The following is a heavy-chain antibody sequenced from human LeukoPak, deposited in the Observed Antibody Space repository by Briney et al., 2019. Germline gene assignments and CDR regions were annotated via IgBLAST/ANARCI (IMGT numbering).Heavy chain of an antibody. Sequence: GGSLRLSCAASGFTFSNYAMSWVRHAPGEGLEWVSAISDSGGTTCYADSVKGRFTISRDNSKNTLYLQMNSLRGEDTAVYYCAKLTRGYCSSTACPNWFDPWGQGTQVTVSS. CDR2: ISDSGGTT. J-gene: IGHJ5*02. D-gene: IGHD2-2*01. CDR1: GFTFSNYA. V-gene: IGHV3-23*01. CDR3: AKLTRGYCSSTACPNWFDP.